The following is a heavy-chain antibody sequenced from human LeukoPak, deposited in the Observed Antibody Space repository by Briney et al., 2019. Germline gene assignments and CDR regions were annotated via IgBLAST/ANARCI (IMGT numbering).Heavy chain of an antibody. Sequence: PGGSLRLSCAASGFSFSSYSMNWVRQAPGKGLEWVSHISTTSSPTYYADSVKGRFAMSGDNAKNSVYLQMNSLRAEDTAVYYCARDFDFWSGYIVWGQGTLVTVSS. J-gene: IGHJ4*02. V-gene: IGHV3-48*04. CDR3: ARDFDFWSGYIV. CDR1: GFSFSSYS. D-gene: IGHD3-3*01. CDR2: ISTTSSPT.